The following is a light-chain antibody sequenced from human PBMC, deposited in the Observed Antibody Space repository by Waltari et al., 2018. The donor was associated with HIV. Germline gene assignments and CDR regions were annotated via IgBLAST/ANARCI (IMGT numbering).Light chain of an antibody. CDR2: AND. Sequence: QSVLTQPPSASGTPGQRVTISCSANSSNIGYNYVSLYQQLPGAAPKLFIYANDRRPSGVPDRFSGSKSGTSASLAISGLRSEDQGDYYCATWDDSLNGRLFGGGTKLTVL. J-gene: IGLJ2*01. CDR1: SSNIGYNY. V-gene: IGLV1-47*01. CDR3: ATWDDSLNGRL.